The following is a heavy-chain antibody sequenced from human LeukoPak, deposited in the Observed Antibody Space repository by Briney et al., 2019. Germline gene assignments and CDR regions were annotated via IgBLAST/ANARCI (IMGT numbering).Heavy chain of an antibody. CDR3: AKDRDYDSSGYPELLGY. CDR2: FYNGINT. Sequence: PGGSLRLSCAAAGLTVSSNYMTWVRQVPGEGLEWVSVFYNGINTYYADSVKGRFTISRDNSKNTLYLQMNSLRAEDTAVYYCAKDRDYDSSGYPELLGYWGQGTLVTVSS. CDR1: GLTVSSNY. D-gene: IGHD3-22*01. J-gene: IGHJ4*02. V-gene: IGHV3-53*01.